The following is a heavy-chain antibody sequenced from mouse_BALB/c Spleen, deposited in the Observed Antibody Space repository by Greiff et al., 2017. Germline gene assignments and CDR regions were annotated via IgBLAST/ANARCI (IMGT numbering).Heavy chain of an antibody. CDR2: IDPYNGGT. J-gene: IGHJ2*01. V-gene: IGHV1S135*01. CDR1: GYSFTGYN. D-gene: IGHD2-3*01. Sequence: VQLQQSGPELGKPGASVKISCKASGYSFTGYNMYWVKQSHRKSLEWIGYIDPYNGGTSYNQKSTGKATLTVDKSSSTAYMHLNSLTSEDSAIYYCATMVTTRGYWGQGTALTVSS. CDR3: ATMVTTRGY.